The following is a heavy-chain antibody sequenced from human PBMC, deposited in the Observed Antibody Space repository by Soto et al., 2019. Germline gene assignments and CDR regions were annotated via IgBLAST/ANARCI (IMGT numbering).Heavy chain of an antibody. Sequence: SETLSLTCPVSGGSISSSSYYWGWIRQPPGKGLEWIGSIYYSGSTYYNPSLKSRVTISVDTSKNQFSLKLSSVTAADTAVYYCARQRNYDILTGPTDYFDYWGQGTLVTVSS. J-gene: IGHJ4*02. V-gene: IGHV4-39*01. D-gene: IGHD3-9*01. CDR2: IYYSGST. CDR3: ARQRNYDILTGPTDYFDY. CDR1: GGSISSSSYY.